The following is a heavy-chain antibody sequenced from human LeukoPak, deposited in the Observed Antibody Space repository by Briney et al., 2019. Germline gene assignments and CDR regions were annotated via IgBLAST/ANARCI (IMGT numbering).Heavy chain of an antibody. CDR1: GFMFSDYY. CDR2: ISPSGSTI. J-gene: IGHJ2*01. CDR3: ARAPPDWECSNSICYTWYFDL. D-gene: IGHD2-2*02. Sequence: PGGSLRLSCAASGFMFSDYYMSWIRQAPGKGLEWVSYISPSGSTIFHADSVKGRFTISRDNAKNSLFLQMNNLGVEDTAVYYCARAPPDWECSNSICYTWYFDLWGRGTLVTVSS. V-gene: IGHV3-11*04.